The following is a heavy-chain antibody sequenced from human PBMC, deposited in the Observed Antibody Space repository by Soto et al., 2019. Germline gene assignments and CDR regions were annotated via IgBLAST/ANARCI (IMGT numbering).Heavy chain of an antibody. V-gene: IGHV3-30-3*01. D-gene: IGHD2-15*01. CDR1: GFTFSSYA. CDR2: ISYDGSNK. J-gene: IGHJ4*02. Sequence: SLRLSCAASGFTFSSYAMHWVRQAPGKGLEWVAVISYDGSNKYYADSVKGRFTISRDNSKNTLYLQMNSLRAEDTAVYYCARDLAPGRALYYFYYWGQGTLVTVSS. CDR3: ARDLAPGRALYYFYY.